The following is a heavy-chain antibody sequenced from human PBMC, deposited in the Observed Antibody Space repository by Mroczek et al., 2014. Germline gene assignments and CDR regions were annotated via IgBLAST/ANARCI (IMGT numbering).Heavy chain of an antibody. D-gene: IGHD3-3*01. J-gene: IGHJ4*02. CDR3: ARGPLNYDLWSGYLSGYYFDY. Sequence: VQLVQSGAEVKKPGASVKVSCKAFGYTFTSYDINWVRQATGQGLEWMGWMNPNSGNTGYAQKFQGRVTMTRNTSISTAYMELSSLRSEDTAVYYCARGPLNYDLWSGYLSGYYFDYWGQGTLVTVSS. CDR1: GYTFTSYD. V-gene: IGHV1-8*01. CDR2: MNPNSGNT.